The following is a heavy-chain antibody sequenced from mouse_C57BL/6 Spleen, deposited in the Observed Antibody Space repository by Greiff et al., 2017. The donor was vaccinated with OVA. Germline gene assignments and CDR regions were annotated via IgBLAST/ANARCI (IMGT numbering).Heavy chain of an antibody. J-gene: IGHJ1*03. V-gene: IGHV5-17*01. CDR3: ARMVYGSSYDWYFDV. D-gene: IGHD1-1*01. CDR2: ISSGSSTI. CDR1: GFTFSDYG. Sequence: EVQRVESGGGLVKPGGSLKLSCAASGFTFSDYGMHWVRQAPEKGLEWVAYISSGSSTIYYADTVKGRFTISRDNAKNTLFLQMTSLRSEDTAMYYCARMVYGSSYDWYFDVWGTGTPVTVSS.